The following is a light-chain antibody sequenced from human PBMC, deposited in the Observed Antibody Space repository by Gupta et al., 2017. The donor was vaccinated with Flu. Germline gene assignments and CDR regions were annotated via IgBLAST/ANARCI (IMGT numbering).Light chain of an antibody. Sequence: DIVMTQSPLSLPVTPGEPASISCRSSQSLLHSNGYNYLDWYLQKPGQSSQLLIYLGSNRASGVPDRFSGSGSGTDFTLKISTVEAGDVGVYYCRQALQTPRTFGQGTKVEIK. V-gene: IGKV2-28*01. CDR3: RQALQTPRT. J-gene: IGKJ1*01. CDR1: QSLLHSNGYNY. CDR2: LGS.